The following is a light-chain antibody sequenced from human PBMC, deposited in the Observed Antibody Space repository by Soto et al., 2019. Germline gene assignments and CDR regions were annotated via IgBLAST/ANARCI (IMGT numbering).Light chain of an antibody. CDR2: DAS. Sequence: DIVLKQSPATLSLSPGERATLSCRASQSVSSYLAWYQQKHGPATRLLIYDASNRATGIPARFSGSGSGTDVTLTISSLEPEDFAVYYCQQRSNWPPIFTFGPGTKVDSK. J-gene: IGKJ3*01. CDR3: QQRSNWPPIFT. CDR1: QSVSSY. V-gene: IGKV3-11*01.